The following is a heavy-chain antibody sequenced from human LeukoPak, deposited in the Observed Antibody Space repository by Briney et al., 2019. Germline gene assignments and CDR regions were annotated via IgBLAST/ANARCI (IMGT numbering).Heavy chain of an antibody. Sequence: GGSLRLSCAASGFTFSNFAMSWVRQAPGKGLEWVSAISGGGHSTYYADSVKGRFTISRDNSKNTLYLQINSLRAEDTALYYCAKGSGRIAAAGIGYWGQGTLVTVSS. CDR1: GFTFSNFA. CDR3: AKGSGRIAAAGIGY. V-gene: IGHV3-23*01. J-gene: IGHJ4*02. D-gene: IGHD6-13*01. CDR2: ISGGGHST.